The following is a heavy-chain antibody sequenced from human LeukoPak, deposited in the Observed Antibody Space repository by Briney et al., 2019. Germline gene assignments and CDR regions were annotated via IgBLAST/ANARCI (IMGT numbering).Heavy chain of an antibody. D-gene: IGHD2-2*01. V-gene: IGHV4-30-4*08. CDR1: GGSISSGDYY. CDR2: IYYSGST. CDR3: AGLIVVVPAAMD. Sequence: RPSQTLSLTCTVSGGSISSGDYYWSWIRQPRGKGPEWIGYIYYSGSTYYNPSPKSRVTISVAPSQNPFSLTLIDVTAPDSAGLDFAGLIVVVPAAMDWGQGTLVTVSS. J-gene: IGHJ4*02.